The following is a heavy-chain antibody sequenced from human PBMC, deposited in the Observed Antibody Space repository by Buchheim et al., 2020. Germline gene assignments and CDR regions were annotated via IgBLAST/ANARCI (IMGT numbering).Heavy chain of an antibody. CDR3: ARALASTYNSFDP. V-gene: IGHV4-61*02. D-gene: IGHD1-1*01. CDR1: GGSIINDRYF. J-gene: IGHJ5*02. CDR2: MSTSGIA. Sequence: QVQLQESGPGLVKPSQTLSLTCTVSGGSIINDRYFWSWIRQPAGKGLEWIGRMSTSGIANYSPSLKNRATILLDTTNNQSPLRLTSVTAADTARYYCARALASTYNSFDPWGLGTL.